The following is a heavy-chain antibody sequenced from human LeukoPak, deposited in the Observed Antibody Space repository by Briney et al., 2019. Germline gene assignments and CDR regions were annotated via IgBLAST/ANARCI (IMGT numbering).Heavy chain of an antibody. CDR2: ISRSPNYI. V-gene: IGHV3-21*03. CDR3: ARFRVNWGFDP. Sequence: PGGSLRLSCAASGFTFNTYSMHWVRQAPGKGLEWVSSISRSPNYIYYADSVKGRFTISRDNAKNALYLQMNSLRAEDTAVYYCARFRVNWGFDPWGQGTLVTVSS. CDR1: GFTFNTYS. J-gene: IGHJ5*02. D-gene: IGHD3-16*01.